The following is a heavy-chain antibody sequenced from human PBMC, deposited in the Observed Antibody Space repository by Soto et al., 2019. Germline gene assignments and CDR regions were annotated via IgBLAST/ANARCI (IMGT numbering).Heavy chain of an antibody. CDR3: ARHQRNTMVRGVIVDY. D-gene: IGHD3-10*01. J-gene: IGHJ4*02. Sequence: PSETLSLTCTVSGGSISSISYYWGWIRQPPGKGLEWIGSIYYSGSTYYNPSLKSRVTISVDTSKNQFSLKLSSVTAADTAVYYRARHQRNTMVRGVIVDYWGQGTLVTVSS. V-gene: IGHV4-39*01. CDR2: IYYSGST. CDR1: GGSISSISYY.